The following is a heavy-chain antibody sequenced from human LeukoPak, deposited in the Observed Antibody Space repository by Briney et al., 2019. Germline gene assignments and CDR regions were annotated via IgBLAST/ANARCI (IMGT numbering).Heavy chain of an antibody. J-gene: IGHJ6*03. CDR1: GGSFSGYY. CDR2: INHSGST. D-gene: IGHD5-18*01. V-gene: IGHV4-34*01. CDR3: ARDSYGFYYMDV. Sequence: PSETLSLTCAVYGGSFSGYYWSWIRQPPGKGLEWIGEINHSGSTNYNPSLKSRATISIDTSKKYFSLKLSSVTAADTAVYYCARDSYGFYYMDVWGKGTTVTVSS.